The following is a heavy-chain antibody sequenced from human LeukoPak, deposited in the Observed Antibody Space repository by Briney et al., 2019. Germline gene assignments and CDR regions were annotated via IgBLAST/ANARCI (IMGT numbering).Heavy chain of an antibody. J-gene: IGHJ4*02. CDR2: INHSGST. CDR3: ARGEGDYYASSGYPFDY. D-gene: IGHD3-22*01. V-gene: IGHV4-34*01. CDR1: GGSFSGYY. Sequence: IPSETLSLTCAVYGGSFSGYYWSWIRQPPGKGLEWIGEINHSGSTNYNPSLKSRVIISVDTSKNQFSLKLSSVTAADTAVYYCARGEGDYYASSGYPFDYWGQGTLVTVSS.